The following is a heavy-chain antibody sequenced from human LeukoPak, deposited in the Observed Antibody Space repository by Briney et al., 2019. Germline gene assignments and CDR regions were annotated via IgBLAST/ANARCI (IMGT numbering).Heavy chain of an antibody. Sequence: ASVKVSFKASGYTFTSYYMHWVRQAPGQGLEWMGIFNPSGGSTSYAQKFQGRVTMTRDTSTSTVYMELSSLRSEDTAVYYCARDRDENSSSWSWFDPWGQGTLVTVSS. V-gene: IGHV1-46*01. CDR2: FNPSGGST. CDR3: ARDRDENSSSWSWFDP. CDR1: GYTFTSYY. D-gene: IGHD6-13*01. J-gene: IGHJ5*02.